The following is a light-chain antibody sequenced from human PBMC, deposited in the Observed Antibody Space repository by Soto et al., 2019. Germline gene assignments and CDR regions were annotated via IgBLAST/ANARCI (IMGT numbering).Light chain of an antibody. CDR3: QQYDNLPPFS. Sequence: DIQMTQSPSSLSASVGDRVTITCQASQDISNYLNWYQQKPGKAPKLLIYDAANLETGVPSRFSGSRSRTDFTFTISSLQPEAIATYYCQQYDNLPPFSFGPGTKVDIK. CDR1: QDISNY. V-gene: IGKV1-33*01. J-gene: IGKJ3*01. CDR2: DAA.